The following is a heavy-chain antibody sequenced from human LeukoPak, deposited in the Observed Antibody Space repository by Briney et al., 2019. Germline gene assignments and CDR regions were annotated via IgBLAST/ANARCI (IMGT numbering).Heavy chain of an antibody. CDR3: ARTPSTGYCSGGSCGGAFDI. J-gene: IGHJ3*02. V-gene: IGHV3-53*01. CDR1: GFTVSSNY. Sequence: GGSLRLSCAASGFTVSSNYMSWVRQAPGKGLEWVSVIYSGGSTYYADSVKGRFTISRDNSKNTLYLQMNSLRAEDTAVYYCARTPSTGYCSGGSCGGAFDIWGQGTMVTVSS. CDR2: IYSGGST. D-gene: IGHD2-15*01.